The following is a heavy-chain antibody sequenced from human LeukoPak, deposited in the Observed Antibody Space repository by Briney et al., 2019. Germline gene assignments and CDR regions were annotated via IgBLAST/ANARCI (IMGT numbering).Heavy chain of an antibody. V-gene: IGHV4-39*01. CDR1: GGISSSYY. CDR2: IYYSGST. Sequence: TSETLSLTCIVSGGISSSYYWGWIRQPPGKGLEWIGSIYYSGSTYYNPSLKSRVTISVDTSKNQFSLKLSSVTAADTAVYYCALLDVAFDIWGQGTMVTVSS. CDR3: ALLDVAFDI. J-gene: IGHJ3*02. D-gene: IGHD3-3*01.